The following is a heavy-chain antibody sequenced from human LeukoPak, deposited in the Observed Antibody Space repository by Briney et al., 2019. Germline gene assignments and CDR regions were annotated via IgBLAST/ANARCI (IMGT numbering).Heavy chain of an antibody. CDR3: ARDFCSSSNCPNNWIDP. CDR1: GDSVSSNSAA. J-gene: IGHJ5*02. V-gene: IGHV6-1*01. Sequence: SQTLSLTCAISGDSVSSNSAAWNWIRQSPSRGLEWLGRTYYRSKWYNNYAISVKSRITINPDTSKNQFSLQLNSVTPGDTAVYYCARDFCSSSNCPNNWIDPWGQGTLVTVSS. D-gene: IGHD2-2*01. CDR2: TYYRSKWYN.